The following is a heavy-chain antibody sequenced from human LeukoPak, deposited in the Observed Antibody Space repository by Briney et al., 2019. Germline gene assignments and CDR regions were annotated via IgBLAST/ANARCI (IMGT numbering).Heavy chain of an antibody. CDR2: INAYNGNT. D-gene: IGHD3-10*01. Sequence: ASVKVSCKASGYTFTSYGIRWVRQAPGQGLEWMGWINAYNGNTNYAQKLQGRVTMTTDTSTSTAYMELRSLRSDDTAVYYCATDPHPHIIMVRGVIITPGPYGMDVWGQGTTVTVSS. V-gene: IGHV1-18*01. J-gene: IGHJ6*02. CDR3: ATDPHPHIIMVRGVIITPGPYGMDV. CDR1: GYTFTSYG.